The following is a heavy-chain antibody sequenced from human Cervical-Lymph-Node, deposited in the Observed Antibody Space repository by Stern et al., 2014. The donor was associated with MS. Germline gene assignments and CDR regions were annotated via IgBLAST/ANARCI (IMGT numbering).Heavy chain of an antibody. CDR3: ARHCAKREQCAFDY. V-gene: IGHV5-51*01. D-gene: IGHD6-19*01. J-gene: IGHJ4*02. CDR1: GYNFTSYW. CDR2: ICPGDSDT. Sequence: MQLVQSGAEVKKPGESLKISCKGSGYNFTSYWIGWVRQMPGKGLEWMWIICPGDSDTRYSASLQGQVTSSADKSISTAYLQWSSLKASDTAMYYCARHCAKREQCAFDYWGQGTLVTVSS.